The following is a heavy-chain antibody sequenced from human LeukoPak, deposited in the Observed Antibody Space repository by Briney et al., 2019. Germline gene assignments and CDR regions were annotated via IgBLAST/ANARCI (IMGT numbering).Heavy chain of an antibody. V-gene: IGHV4-4*08. CDR2: IYTSGST. CDR1: GGSISSYY. Sequence: SETLSLTCTVSGGSISSYYWSWIRQPPGKGLEWIGRIYTSGSTNYNPSLKSRVTISVDTSKNQFSPKLSSVTAADTAVYYCARGQLELPDNLDYWGQGTLVTVSS. J-gene: IGHJ4*02. D-gene: IGHD1-7*01. CDR3: ARGQLELPDNLDY.